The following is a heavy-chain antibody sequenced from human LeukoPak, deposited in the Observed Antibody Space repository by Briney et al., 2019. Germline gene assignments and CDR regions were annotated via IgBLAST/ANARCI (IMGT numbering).Heavy chain of an antibody. J-gene: IGHJ5*02. Sequence: GGSLRLSCVASGFSVSSYGMSWVRQAPGKAPEWVSLLYSNGGKHYADSVQGRFIISRDNSKNTLYLQMNNLRVEDTAVYHCVRDRAEGRAWVEFDPWGQGTVVTVSS. CDR3: VRDRAEGRAWVEFDP. V-gene: IGHV3-66*03. CDR1: GFSVSSYG. CDR2: LYSNGGK.